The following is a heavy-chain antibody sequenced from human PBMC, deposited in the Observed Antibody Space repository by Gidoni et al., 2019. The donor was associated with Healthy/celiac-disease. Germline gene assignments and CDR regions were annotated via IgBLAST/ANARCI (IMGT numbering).Heavy chain of an antibody. V-gene: IGHV4-30-4*01. D-gene: IGHD4-17*01. CDR3: AREGDYGDYDPNDY. Sequence: QVQLQESGPGLVTPSQTVSLPCTVSGGSISRGDYYWSGIRQPPGKVLEWIGYLYYSGSTYYNPSLKSRVTISVEPSKKQFSLKLSSVTAADTAVYYCAREGDYGDYDPNDYWGQGTLVTVSS. J-gene: IGHJ4*02. CDR2: LYYSGST. CDR1: GGSISRGDYY.